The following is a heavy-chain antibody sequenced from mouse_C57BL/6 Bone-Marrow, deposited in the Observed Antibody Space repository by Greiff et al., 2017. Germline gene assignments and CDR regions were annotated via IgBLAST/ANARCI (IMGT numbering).Heavy chain of an antibody. J-gene: IGHJ4*01. CDR3: ATYYTDAMDY. CDR1: GFSLTSYG. CDR2: IWSGGST. Sequence: VMLVESGPGLVQPSQSLSITCTVSGFSLTSYGVHWVRQSPGKGLEWLGVIWSGGSTDYNAAFISRLSISKDNSKSQVFFKMNSLQADDTAIYYCATYYTDAMDYWGQGTSVTVSS. V-gene: IGHV2-2*01. D-gene: IGHD2-10*01.